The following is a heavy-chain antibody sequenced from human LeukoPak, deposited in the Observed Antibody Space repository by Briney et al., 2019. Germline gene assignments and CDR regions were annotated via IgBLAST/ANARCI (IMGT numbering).Heavy chain of an antibody. Sequence: ASVKVSCKASGYTFTSYGISWVRQAPGQGLEWMGWISAYNGNTNYAQKLQGRVTMTTDTSTSTAYMELRSLRSDDTAVYYCARELTYYYDSSGYWRSFDIWGQGTMVTVSS. CDR1: GYTFTSYG. V-gene: IGHV1-18*01. D-gene: IGHD3-22*01. J-gene: IGHJ3*02. CDR3: ARELTYYYDSSGYWRSFDI. CDR2: ISAYNGNT.